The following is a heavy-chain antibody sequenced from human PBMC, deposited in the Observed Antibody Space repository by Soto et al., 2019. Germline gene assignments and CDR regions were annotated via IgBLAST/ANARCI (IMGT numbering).Heavy chain of an antibody. D-gene: IGHD4-17*01. V-gene: IGHV3-53*02. CDR3: ATTVTRLIAFDV. CDR2: LYASDST. Sequence: EVQLVETGGGLIQPGGSLRLSCAASGFTVSSHYMSWVRQTPGKGLEWVSILYASDSTFYADSVEGRCTISRDNSKNTVYLQLNSLRAEDTAVYYCATTVTRLIAFDVWGQGTMVTVSS. J-gene: IGHJ3*01. CDR1: GFTVSSHY.